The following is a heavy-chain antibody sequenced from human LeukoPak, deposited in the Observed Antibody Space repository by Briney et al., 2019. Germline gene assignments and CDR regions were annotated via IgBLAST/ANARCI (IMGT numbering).Heavy chain of an antibody. J-gene: IGHJ4*02. D-gene: IGHD3-10*01. CDR1: GGSISSYY. V-gene: IGHV4-59*01. CDR3: ARVFDYYGSGSYAPGYYFDY. Sequence: PSETLSLTCTVSGGSISSYYWSWIRQPPGKGLEWIGYIYYSGSTNYNPSLKSRVTISVDTSKNQFSLKLSSVTAADTAVYYCARVFDYYGSGSYAPGYYFDYWGQGTLVTVSS. CDR2: IYYSGST.